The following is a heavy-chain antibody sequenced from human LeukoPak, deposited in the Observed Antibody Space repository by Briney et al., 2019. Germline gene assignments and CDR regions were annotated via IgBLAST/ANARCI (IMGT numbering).Heavy chain of an antibody. CDR3: VGGTGWLPLT. CDR1: GFSLSDYW. V-gene: IGHV3-7*01. D-gene: IGHD6-19*01. CDR2: IKQDGSEK. J-gene: IGHJ5*01. Sequence: GGSLRLSCAASGFSLSDYWMNWVRQTPGKGPEWLANIKQDGSEKNYVESVNGRFIITRDNAKNSGYLQMNSLRAEDTAVYYCVGGTGWLPLTWGQGTLVTVSS.